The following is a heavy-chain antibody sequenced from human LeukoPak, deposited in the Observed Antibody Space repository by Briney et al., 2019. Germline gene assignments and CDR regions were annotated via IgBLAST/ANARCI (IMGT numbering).Heavy chain of an antibody. CDR2: IKQDESAK. V-gene: IGHV3-7*03. Sequence: GGSLRLSCAASGFTFSSYWMSWVRQAPGKGLEWVANIKQDESAKYYVDSVKGRFTISRDNAKNSLYLQMNSLRVEDTAVYYCARAPSIAAAGTVDYWGQGTLVTVSS. CDR3: ARAPSIAAAGTVDY. J-gene: IGHJ4*02. CDR1: GFTFSSYW. D-gene: IGHD6-13*01.